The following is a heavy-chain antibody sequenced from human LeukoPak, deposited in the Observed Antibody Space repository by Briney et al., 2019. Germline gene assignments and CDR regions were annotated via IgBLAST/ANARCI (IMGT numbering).Heavy chain of an antibody. CDR3: ASWGVFGTHDAFDI. V-gene: IGHV1-2*02. CDR1: GYTFTGYY. Sequence: ASVTVSCKASGYTFTGYYMHWVRQAPGQGLEWMGWINPNSGGTNYAQKFQGRVTMTRDTSISTAYMEMSRLRSDDTAVYYCASWGVFGTHDAFDIWGQGTMVTVSS. CDR2: INPNSGGT. J-gene: IGHJ3*02. D-gene: IGHD3-16*01.